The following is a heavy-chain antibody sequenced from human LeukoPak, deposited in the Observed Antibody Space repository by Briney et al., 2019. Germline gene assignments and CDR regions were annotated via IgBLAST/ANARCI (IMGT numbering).Heavy chain of an antibody. Sequence: GGSLRLSCAASGFTFSSHSMNWVRQAPGKGLEWVSYISSSSSTIYYADSVMGRFTISRDNAKNSLYLQMNSLRAEDTAVYYCARDLSEPHWYSSGWSLDVWGQGTTVTVS. J-gene: IGHJ6*02. CDR2: ISSSSSTI. V-gene: IGHV3-48*04. D-gene: IGHD6-19*01. CDR3: ARDLSEPHWYSSGWSLDV. CDR1: GFTFSSHS.